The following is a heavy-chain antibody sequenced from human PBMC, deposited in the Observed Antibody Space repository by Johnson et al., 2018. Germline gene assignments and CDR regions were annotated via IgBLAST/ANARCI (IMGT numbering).Heavy chain of an antibody. V-gene: IGHV3-30-3*01. CDR3: ARLRTTVTTNGGYYYYGMDV. CDR1: GFTFSSYA. Sequence: QVQLVQSGGGVVQPGRSLRLSCAASGFTFSSYAMHWVRQAPGKGLEWVAVISYDGSNKYYADSVKGRFTISRDNSKNTLYLQMNSLRAEDTAVYYCARLRTTVTTNGGYYYYGMDVWGQGTTVTVYS. D-gene: IGHD4-11*01. CDR2: ISYDGSNK. J-gene: IGHJ6*02.